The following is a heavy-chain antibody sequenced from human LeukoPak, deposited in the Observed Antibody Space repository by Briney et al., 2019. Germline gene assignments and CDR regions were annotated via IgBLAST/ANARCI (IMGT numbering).Heavy chain of an antibody. CDR3: ARDQVAGTGTDY. CDR1: GFTVSSNY. D-gene: IGHD6-19*01. CDR2: IYSDGTT. Sequence: RGSLRLSCAASGFTVSSNYMSWVRQAPGKGLERVSVIYSDGTTYYADSVKGRFTISRDNSKNALYLQMNSLRAEDTAVYYCARDQVAGTGTDYWGQGTLVTVSS. V-gene: IGHV3-53*01. J-gene: IGHJ4*02.